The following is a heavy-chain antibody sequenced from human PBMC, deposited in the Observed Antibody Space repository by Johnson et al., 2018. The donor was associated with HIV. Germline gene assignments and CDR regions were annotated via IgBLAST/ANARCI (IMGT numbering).Heavy chain of an antibody. Sequence: EQLVESGGGVVRPGGSLRLSCAASGFTFEDYGMSWVRQPPGKGLEWVSGINWSGGSTAYADSMKGRFTISRDNDKKSLYLHVNSLRAEDTAFSYCARGKGAAAGLDAFDIWGQGTMVTVSS. V-gene: IGHV3-20*04. CDR2: INWSGGST. D-gene: IGHD6-13*01. CDR3: ARGKGAAAGLDAFDI. CDR1: GFTFEDYG. J-gene: IGHJ3*02.